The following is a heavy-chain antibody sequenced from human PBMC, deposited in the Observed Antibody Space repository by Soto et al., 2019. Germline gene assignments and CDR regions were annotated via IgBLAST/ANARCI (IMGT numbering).Heavy chain of an antibody. J-gene: IGHJ6*02. CDR2: IIPIFGTA. CDR3: ARVNLESYDPYCYYYGMDV. CDR1: GGTFSSYA. V-gene: IGHV1-69*13. Sequence: SVKVSCKASGGTFSSYAISWVRQAPGQGLEWMGGIIPIFGTANYAQKFQGRVTITADESTSTAYMELSSLRSEDTAVYYCARVNLESYDPYCYYYGMDVWGQGTTVTVSS. D-gene: IGHD3-16*01.